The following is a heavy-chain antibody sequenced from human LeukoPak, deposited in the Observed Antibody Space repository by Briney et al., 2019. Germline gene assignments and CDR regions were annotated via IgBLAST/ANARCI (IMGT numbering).Heavy chain of an antibody. CDR2: MNPNSGGT. D-gene: IGHD3-16*02. CDR3: ARDKLGLGELSLYDQ. CDR1: GYTLTGYY. J-gene: IGHJ5*02. Sequence: ASVKVPCKASGYTLTGYYMHWVRQAPGQGLEWMGWMNPNSGGTKYAQKFQGRVTMTRDTSISTAYMELSRLRSDDTAMYYCARDKLGLGELSLYDQWGQGTLVTVFS. V-gene: IGHV1-2*02.